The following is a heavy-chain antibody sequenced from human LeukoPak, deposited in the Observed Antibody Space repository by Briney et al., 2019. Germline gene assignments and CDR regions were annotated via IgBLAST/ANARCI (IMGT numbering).Heavy chain of an antibody. V-gene: IGHV4-31*03. J-gene: IGHJ3*02. CDR2: IYYSGST. CDR1: SGSISSGGYY. Sequence: SETLSLTCTVSSGSISSGGYYWSWIRQHPGKGLEWIGYIYYSGSTYYNPSLKSRVTISVDTSRNQFSLKLSSVTAADTAVYYCASGSRSDAFDIWGQGTMVTVSS. CDR3: ASGSRSDAFDI.